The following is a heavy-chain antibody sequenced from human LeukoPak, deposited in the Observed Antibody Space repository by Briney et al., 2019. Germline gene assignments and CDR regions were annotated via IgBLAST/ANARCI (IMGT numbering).Heavy chain of an antibody. CDR2: IIPILGIA. Sequence: ASVKVSCKASGGTFSSYAISWVRQAPGQGLEWMGRIIPILGIANYAQKLQGRVTMTTDTSTSTAYMELRSLRSDDTAVYYCARESDFDYWGQGTLVTVSS. CDR3: ARESDFDY. J-gene: IGHJ4*02. CDR1: GGTFSSYA. V-gene: IGHV1-69*04.